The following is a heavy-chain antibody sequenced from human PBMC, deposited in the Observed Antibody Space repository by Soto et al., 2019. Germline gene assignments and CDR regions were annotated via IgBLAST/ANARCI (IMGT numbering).Heavy chain of an antibody. CDR2: INAGNGNT. D-gene: IGHD2-15*01. CDR1: GYTFTSYA. Sequence: GASVKVSCKASGYTFTSYAMHWVRQAPGQRLEWMGWINAGNGNTKYSQKFLGRVTITRDTSASTAYMELSSLRSEDTAVYYCAVVVVAAEFDPWGQGTLVTAPQ. J-gene: IGHJ5*02. CDR3: AVVVVAAEFDP. V-gene: IGHV1-3*01.